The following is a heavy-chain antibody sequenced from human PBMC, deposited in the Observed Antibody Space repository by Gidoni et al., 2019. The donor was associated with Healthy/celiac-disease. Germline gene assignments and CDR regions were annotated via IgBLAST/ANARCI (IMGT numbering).Heavy chain of an antibody. CDR1: GFTFSSYG. V-gene: IGHV3-30*18. Sequence: QVQLVESGGGVVQPGRSVRPSCAAAGFTFSSYGMHWVRQAPGKGLGWVAVISYDGINQYYADSVKGRFTISRDNSKNTLYLQMNSLRAEDTAVYYCAKGEHDYWGQGTLVTVSS. D-gene: IGHD1-1*01. CDR3: AKGEHDY. J-gene: IGHJ4*02. CDR2: ISYDGINQ.